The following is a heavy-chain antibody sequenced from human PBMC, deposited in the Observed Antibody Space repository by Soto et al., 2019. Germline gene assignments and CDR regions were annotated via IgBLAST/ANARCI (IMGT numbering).Heavy chain of an antibody. D-gene: IGHD6-6*01. J-gene: IGHJ4*02. CDR1: GFTFSSYW. V-gene: IGHV3-7*05. Sequence: GGSLRLSCAASGFTFSSYWMSWVRQAPGKGLEWVANIKQDGSEKYYVDSVKGRFTISRDNAKNSLYLQMNSLRAEDTAVYYCARQGRLSNSDSSSGEYFDYWGQGTLVTVSS. CDR3: ARQGRLSNSDSSSGEYFDY. CDR2: IKQDGSEK.